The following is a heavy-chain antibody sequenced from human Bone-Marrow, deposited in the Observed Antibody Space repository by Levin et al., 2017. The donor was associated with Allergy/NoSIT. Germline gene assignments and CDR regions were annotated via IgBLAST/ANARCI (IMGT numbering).Heavy chain of an antibody. V-gene: IGHV4-30-2*01. Sequence: LRLSCAVSGGSISSGGYSWSWIRQPPGKGLEWIGYIYHSGSTYYNPSLKSRVTISVDRSKNQFSLKLSSVTAADTAVYYCARGGAAIVAGGSWFDPWGQGTLVTVSS. CDR1: GGSISSGGYS. CDR2: IYHSGST. J-gene: IGHJ5*02. CDR3: ARGGAAIVAGGSWFDP. D-gene: IGHD5-12*01.